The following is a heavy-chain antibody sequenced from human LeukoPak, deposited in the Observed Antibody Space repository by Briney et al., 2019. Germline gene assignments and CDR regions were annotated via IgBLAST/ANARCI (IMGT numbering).Heavy chain of an antibody. CDR3: ARQVDIVATTIDY. D-gene: IGHD5-12*01. CDR1: GGSISSYY. CDR2: IYYSGST. J-gene: IGHJ4*02. V-gene: IGHV4-59*08. Sequence: PSETLPLTCTVSGGSISSYYWSWIRQPPGKGLEWIGYIYYSGSTNYNPSLKSRVTISVDTSKNQFSLKLSSVTAADTAVYYCARQVDIVATTIDYWGQGTLVTVSS.